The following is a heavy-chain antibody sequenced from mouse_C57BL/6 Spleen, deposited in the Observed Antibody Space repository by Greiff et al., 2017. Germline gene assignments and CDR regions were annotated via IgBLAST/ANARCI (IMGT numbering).Heavy chain of an antibody. CDR1: GYPFTTYP. V-gene: IGHV1-47*01. D-gene: IGHD1-1*01. CDR2: FHPYNDDT. J-gene: IGHJ4*01. Sequence: VQVVESGAELVKPGASVKMSCKASGYPFTTYPIEWMKQNHGKSLEWIGNFHPYNDDTKYNEKFKGKATLTVEKSSSTVYLELSRLTSDDSAVYYCARGGHGSPYYYAMDYWGQGTSVTVSS. CDR3: ARGGHGSPYYYAMDY.